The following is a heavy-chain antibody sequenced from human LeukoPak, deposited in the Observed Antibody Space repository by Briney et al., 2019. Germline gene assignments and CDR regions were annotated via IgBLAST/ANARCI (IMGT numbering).Heavy chain of an antibody. J-gene: IGHJ3*01. CDR2: IRHDGSHH. CDR3: AKVRLLGRLHHPFHV. Sequence: PGGSLRLSCAASGFGFSSYAMHWVRQAPGKGLEWVAFIRHDGSHHYHGESVQGRFTISRDNSKKTLYLEMTSLRPEDTAVYYCAKVRLLGRLHHPFHVWQQGTMVTV. D-gene: IGHD1-1*01. CDR1: GFGFSSYA. V-gene: IGHV3-30*02.